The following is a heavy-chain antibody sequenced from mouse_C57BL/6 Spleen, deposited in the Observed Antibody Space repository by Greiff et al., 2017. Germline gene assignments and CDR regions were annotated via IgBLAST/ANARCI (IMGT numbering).Heavy chain of an antibody. D-gene: IGHD2-5*01. Sequence: DVMLVESGEGLVKPGGSLKLSCAASGFTFSSYAMSWVRQTPEKRLAWVAYISSGGDYIYYADTVKGRFTISRDNARNTLYLQMSSLKSEDTAMYYCTRGYSNGAMDYWGQGTSVTVSS. CDR1: GFTFSSYA. CDR3: TRGYSNGAMDY. J-gene: IGHJ4*01. V-gene: IGHV5-9-1*02. CDR2: ISSGGDYI.